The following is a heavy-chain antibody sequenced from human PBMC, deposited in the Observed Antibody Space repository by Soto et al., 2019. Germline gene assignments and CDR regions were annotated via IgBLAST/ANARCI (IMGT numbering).Heavy chain of an antibody. CDR1: GFTFSSYG. Sequence: GGSLRLSCAASGFTFSSYGMHWVRQAPGKGLEWVAVISYDGSNKYYADSVKGRFTISRDNSKNTLYLQMNSLRAEDTAVYYCALTDILTGYYKGSAFDIWGQGTMVTVSS. CDR3: ALTDILTGYYKGSAFDI. D-gene: IGHD3-9*01. V-gene: IGHV3-30*03. J-gene: IGHJ3*02. CDR2: ISYDGSNK.